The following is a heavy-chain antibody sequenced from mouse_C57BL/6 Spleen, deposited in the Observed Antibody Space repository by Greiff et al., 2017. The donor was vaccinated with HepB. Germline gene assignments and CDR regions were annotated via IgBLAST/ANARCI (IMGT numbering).Heavy chain of an antibody. D-gene: IGHD1-1*01. CDR3: APLLRLNAMDY. CDR1: GYSFTGYY. CDR2: INPSTGGT. V-gene: IGHV1-42*01. J-gene: IGHJ4*01. Sequence: VQLQQSGPELVKPGASVKISCKASGYSFTGYYMNWVKQSPEKSLEWIGEINPSTGGTTYNQKFKDKATLTVDKSSSTAYMQLKSLTSEDSAVYYCAPLLRLNAMDYWGQGTSVTVSS.